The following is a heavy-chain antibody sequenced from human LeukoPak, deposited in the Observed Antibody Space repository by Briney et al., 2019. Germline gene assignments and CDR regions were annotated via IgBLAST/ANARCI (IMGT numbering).Heavy chain of an antibody. D-gene: IGHD4-17*01. Sequence: GASVKVSCRASGYPFGGYYVHWVRQAPGQGLEWMGCINPNNGGTNYTQKFQDRVTMTSVTSISTAYMEVNRLRSDDTAVYFCARAGYDYGDSFDYWGQGTLVTASS. CDR2: INPNNGGT. CDR3: ARAGYDYGDSFDY. CDR1: GYPFGGYY. V-gene: IGHV1-2*02. J-gene: IGHJ4*02.